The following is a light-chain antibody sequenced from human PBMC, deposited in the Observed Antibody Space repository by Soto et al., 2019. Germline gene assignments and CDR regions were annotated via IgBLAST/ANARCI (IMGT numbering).Light chain of an antibody. CDR1: QSVSSSY. Sequence: EMVLTQSPGTLSLSPGERATLSCRAGQSVSSSYLAWYQQKPGQAPRLLIYGASSRATGIPDRFSGSGSGTDFTLTTSRLEPEDFAVYYCQQYGSSWTFGQGTKVDIK. V-gene: IGKV3-20*01. J-gene: IGKJ1*01. CDR2: GAS. CDR3: QQYGSSWT.